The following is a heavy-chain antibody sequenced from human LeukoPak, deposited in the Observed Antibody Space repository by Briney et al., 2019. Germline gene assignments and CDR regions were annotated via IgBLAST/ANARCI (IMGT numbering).Heavy chain of an antibody. CDR1: RYTFTSYG. Sequence: SVTVSYKASRYTFTSYGISWVRQAPAKGLEWMGWISDYNGNTNYAQKLQGRVTMTTDTSTSTAYMELRSLRSDVTAVYYCARAIGYCSSTSCYGYWFDPWGQGTLVTVSS. CDR2: ISDYNGNT. J-gene: IGHJ5*02. V-gene: IGHV1-18*01. CDR3: ARAIGYCSSTSCYGYWFDP. D-gene: IGHD2-2*01.